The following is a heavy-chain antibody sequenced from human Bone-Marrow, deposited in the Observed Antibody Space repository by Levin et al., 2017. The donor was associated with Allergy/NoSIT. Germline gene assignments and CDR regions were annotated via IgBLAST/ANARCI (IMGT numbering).Heavy chain of an antibody. CDR2: IYSGGSS. D-gene: IGHD1-26*01. CDR1: GILVTTKY. V-gene: IGHV3-53*01. CDR3: AVSELVGVTAGFDI. J-gene: IGHJ3*02. Sequence: GEYLKISCIASGILVTTKYMTWVRQAPGKGLEWVSVIYSGGSSIYADSVKGRFIISRDKSTNTVFLQMNNLRGEDTAVYYCAVSELVGVTAGFDIWGQGTMVTVSS.